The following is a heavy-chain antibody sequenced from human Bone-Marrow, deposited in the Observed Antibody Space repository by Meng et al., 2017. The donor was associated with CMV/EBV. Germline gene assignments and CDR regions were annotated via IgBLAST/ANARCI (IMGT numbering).Heavy chain of an antibody. D-gene: IGHD6-6*01. CDR1: GFTFSSYW. Sequence: GESLKISCAASGFTFSSYWMSWVRQAPGKGLEWVANIKQDGSEKYYVDSVKGRFTISRDNAKNSLYLHMNSLRVEDTAVYYCAREGSSATARPLDYWGQGTLVTVSS. CDR2: IKQDGSEK. J-gene: IGHJ4*02. CDR3: AREGSSATARPLDY. V-gene: IGHV3-7*01.